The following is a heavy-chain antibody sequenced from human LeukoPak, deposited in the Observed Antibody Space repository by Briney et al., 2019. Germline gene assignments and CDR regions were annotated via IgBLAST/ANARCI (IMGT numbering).Heavy chain of an antibody. Sequence: PTGGSLRLSCAASGFTFSSYGIHWVRQAPGKGLEWVAIVWYDGKNKFYGDSVKGRFTISRDNSKNTVDLQMNSLRVEDTVVYYCAKRGTRATHGMDVWGRGTTVTVSS. CDR1: GFTFSSYG. J-gene: IGHJ6*02. V-gene: IGHV3-33*06. CDR3: AKRGTRATHGMDV. D-gene: IGHD3-16*01. CDR2: VWYDGKNK.